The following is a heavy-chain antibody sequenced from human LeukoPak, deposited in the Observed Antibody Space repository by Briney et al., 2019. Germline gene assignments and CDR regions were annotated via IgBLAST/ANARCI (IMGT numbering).Heavy chain of an antibody. D-gene: IGHD6-13*01. Sequence: GESLKISCKGSGYSFTSYWIGWVRQMPGKGLEWMGIIYPCDSDTRYSPSFQGQVTISADKSISSAYLQWSSLKASDTAMYYCARRDLAAAGSTFDYWGQGALVAVSS. J-gene: IGHJ4*02. CDR3: ARRDLAAAGSTFDY. V-gene: IGHV5-51*01. CDR1: GYSFTSYW. CDR2: IYPCDSDT.